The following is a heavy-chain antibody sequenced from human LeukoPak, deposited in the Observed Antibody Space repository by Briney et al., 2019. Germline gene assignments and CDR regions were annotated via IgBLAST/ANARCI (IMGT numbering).Heavy chain of an antibody. Sequence: SETLSPTCAVYGGSFSGYYWSWIRQPPGKGLKWIGEINHSGSTNYNPSLKSRVTISVDTSKNQFSLKLSSVTAADTAVYYCARPMVYAIAAFDIWGQGTMVTVSS. J-gene: IGHJ3*02. V-gene: IGHV4-34*01. CDR3: ARPMVYAIAAFDI. D-gene: IGHD2-8*01. CDR2: INHSGST. CDR1: GGSFSGYY.